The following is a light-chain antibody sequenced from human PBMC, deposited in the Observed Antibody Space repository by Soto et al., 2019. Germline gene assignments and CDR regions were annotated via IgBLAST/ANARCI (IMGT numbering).Light chain of an antibody. CDR1: QSVYNY. V-gene: IGKV3-11*01. Sequence: VVTKASTDMXLXPGEXATLXXRASQSVYNYLAWYQQKPGHAPRLLIYDSYNRATGIPARFCGRGSGTDFTLTISSLEPEDFAVYYCQQRIKFPLTFGQGTKVDI. CDR2: DSY. J-gene: IGKJ1*01. CDR3: QQRIKFPLT.